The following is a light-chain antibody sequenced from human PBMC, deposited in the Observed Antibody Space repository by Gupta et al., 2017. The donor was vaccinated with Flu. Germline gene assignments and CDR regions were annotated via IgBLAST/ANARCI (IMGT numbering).Light chain of an antibody. CDR3: SSYVTGSTGV. V-gene: IGLV2-14*01. Sequence: RAITISCTGTSSDVGGYKYVSWYQQHPGKAPKLLIYEVNNRPSGVSNHFSGFKSGNMASLTISGLQAEDEATYYCSSYVTGSTGVFGGGTKLTVL. CDR2: EVN. CDR1: SSDVGGYKY. J-gene: IGLJ3*02.